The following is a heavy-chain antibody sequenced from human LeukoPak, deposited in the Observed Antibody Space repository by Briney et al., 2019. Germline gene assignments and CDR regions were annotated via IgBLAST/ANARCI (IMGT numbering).Heavy chain of an antibody. CDR3: ARDCGYSGYELDAFDI. V-gene: IGHV3-21*01. CDR1: GFTFSSYG. J-gene: IGHJ3*02. Sequence: PGGSLRLSCAASGFTFSSYGMNWVRQAPGKGLEWVSSISSSSSYIYYADSVKGRFTISRDNAKNSLYLQMNSLRAEDTAVYYCARDCGYSGYELDAFDIWGQGTMVTVSS. CDR2: ISSSSSYI. D-gene: IGHD5-12*01.